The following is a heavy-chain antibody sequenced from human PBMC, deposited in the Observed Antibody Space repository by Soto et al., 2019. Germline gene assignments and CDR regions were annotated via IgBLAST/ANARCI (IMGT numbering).Heavy chain of an antibody. Sequence: GESLNISCVVSGITFSTYTFNWVRQAPGKGREWVALISFVGSDKNYTDSGKGRFTISRDNSKNTLYLQMDSMKTEDTDVYYCARLRSPVRPYYFDFWGQGTLVTVSA. V-gene: IGHV3-30-3*01. CDR3: ARLRSPVRPYYFDF. CDR2: ISFVGSDK. J-gene: IGHJ4*02. D-gene: IGHD2-21*01. CDR1: GITFSTYT.